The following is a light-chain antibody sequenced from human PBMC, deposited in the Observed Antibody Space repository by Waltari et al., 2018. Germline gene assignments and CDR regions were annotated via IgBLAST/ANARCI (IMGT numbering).Light chain of an antibody. J-gene: IGLJ3*02. V-gene: IGLV10-54*04. CDR2: RST. CDR1: ADHVGHEG. Sequence: QAGLTQPPSVSQGLGQTAPLTCRGNADHVGHEGPIWLQQYPGHPPKLPAHRSTKRPSGVSERFSASRSGDTASLNIDGLQTDDEADYHCAAWDSRLSAWLFGGGTKLTVL. CDR3: AAWDSRLSAWL.